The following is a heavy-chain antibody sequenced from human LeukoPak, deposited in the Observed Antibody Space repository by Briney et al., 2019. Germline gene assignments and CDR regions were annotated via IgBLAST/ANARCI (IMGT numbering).Heavy chain of an antibody. CDR3: ARGVGATGGDY. CDR2: IIPIFGTA. V-gene: IGHV1-69*05. J-gene: IGHJ4*02. Sequence: ASVKVSCKASGGTFSSNAISWVRQAPGQGLEWMGGIIPIFGTANYAQKFQGRVTITTDESTSTAYMELSSLRSEDTAVYYCARGVGATGGDYWGQGTLVTVSS. D-gene: IGHD1-26*01. CDR1: GGTFSSNA.